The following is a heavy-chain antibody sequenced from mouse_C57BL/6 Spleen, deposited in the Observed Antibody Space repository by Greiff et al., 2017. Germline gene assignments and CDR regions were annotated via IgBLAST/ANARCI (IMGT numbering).Heavy chain of an antibody. CDR2: ISDGGSYT. D-gene: IGHD2-2*01. J-gene: IGHJ4*01. CDR1: GFTFSSYA. V-gene: IGHV5-4*01. Sequence: EVKLMESGGGLVKPGGSLKLSCAASGFTFSSYAMSWVRQTPEKRLEWVATISDGGSYTYYPDNVKGRFTISRDNAKNNLYLQMSHLKSEDTARCYCARDAGYDRGNAMDYWGQGTSVTVSS. CDR3: ARDAGYDRGNAMDY.